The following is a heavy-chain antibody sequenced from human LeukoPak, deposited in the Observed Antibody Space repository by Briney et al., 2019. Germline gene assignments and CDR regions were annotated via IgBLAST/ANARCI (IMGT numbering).Heavy chain of an antibody. CDR2: IYPGDSDT. D-gene: IGHD5-24*01. V-gene: IGHV5-51*01. J-gene: IGHJ4*02. Sequence: GESLKISCKGSGYSFTNYWVGWVRQMPGKGLEWMGIIYPGDSDTRYSPSFQGQVTISADKSISTAYLQWSSLKASDTAMYYCARPRRDGYNFPYFDYWGQGTLVTVSS. CDR1: GYSFTNYW. CDR3: ARPRRDGYNFPYFDY.